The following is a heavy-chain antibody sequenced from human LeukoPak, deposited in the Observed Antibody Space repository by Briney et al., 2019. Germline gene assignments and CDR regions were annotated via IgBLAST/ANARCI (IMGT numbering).Heavy chain of an antibody. CDR1: GFTLSSYW. CDR3: ANGRETTYYYDSSGSYYFDY. Sequence: GGSLRLSCVVSGFTLSSYWMHWVRQAPGKGLVWVSRMNSDGGSTTYADSAKGRFTISRDNSKNTLYLQMNSLRAEDTAVYYCANGRETTYYYDSSGSYYFDYWGQGTLVTVSS. V-gene: IGHV3-74*01. J-gene: IGHJ4*02. CDR2: MNSDGGST. D-gene: IGHD3-22*01.